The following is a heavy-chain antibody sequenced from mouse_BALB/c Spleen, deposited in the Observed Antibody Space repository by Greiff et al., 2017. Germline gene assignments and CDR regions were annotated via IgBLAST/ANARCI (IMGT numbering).Heavy chain of an antibody. Sequence: QVTLKESGPGILQPSQTLSLTCSFSGFSLSTSGMGVSWIRQPSGKGLEWLAHIYWDDDKRYNPSLKSRLTISKDTSSSQVFLKIASVDTADTATYYCARSITTVPYAMDYWGQGTSVTVSS. J-gene: IGHJ4*01. CDR1: GFSLSTSGMG. CDR3: ARSITTVPYAMDY. CDR2: IYWDDDK. V-gene: IGHV8-12*01. D-gene: IGHD1-1*01.